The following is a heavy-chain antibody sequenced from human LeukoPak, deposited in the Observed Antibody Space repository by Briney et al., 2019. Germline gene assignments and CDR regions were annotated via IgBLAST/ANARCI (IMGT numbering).Heavy chain of an antibody. D-gene: IGHD3-10*01. CDR1: AYSISSGYY. J-gene: IGHJ5*02. V-gene: IGHV4-38-2*02. Sequence: SETLSLTCSVSAYSISSGYYWGWIRQPPGKGLEWIGSIYHSGSTYYNPSLKSRVTMSVGTSNNQFSLKLSTVTAADTAVYYCARGAGYYYGSGSYSWFDPWGQGTLVTVSS. CDR2: IYHSGST. CDR3: ARGAGYYYGSGSYSWFDP.